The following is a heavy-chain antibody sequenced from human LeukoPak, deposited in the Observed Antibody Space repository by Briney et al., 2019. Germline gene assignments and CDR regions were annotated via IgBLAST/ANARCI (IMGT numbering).Heavy chain of an antibody. CDR2: ISSSSSYI. CDR1: GFTFSSYS. J-gene: IGHJ4*02. CDR3: ARFDAVTATLFDY. Sequence: RGSLRLSCAASGFTFSSYSMNWVRQAPGKGLEWVSSISSSSSYIYYADSVKGRFTISRDNAKNSLYLQMNSLRAEDTAVYYCARFDAVTATLFDYWGQGTLVTVSS. V-gene: IGHV3-21*01. D-gene: IGHD2-21*02.